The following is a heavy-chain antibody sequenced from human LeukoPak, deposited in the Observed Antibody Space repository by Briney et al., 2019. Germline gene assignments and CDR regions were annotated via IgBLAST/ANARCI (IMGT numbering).Heavy chain of an antibody. CDR3: ARDLITDTAMVPYYYYGMDV. CDR1: GFTVSSNY. J-gene: IGHJ6*02. Sequence: PGGSLRLSCAASGFTVSSNYMSWVRQAPGKGLEWVSVIYSGGSTYYADSVKGRFTISRDNSKNTLYLQMNSLRAEDTAVYYCARDLITDTAMVPYYYYGMDVWGQGTTVTVSS. CDR2: IYSGGST. D-gene: IGHD5-18*01. V-gene: IGHV3-53*01.